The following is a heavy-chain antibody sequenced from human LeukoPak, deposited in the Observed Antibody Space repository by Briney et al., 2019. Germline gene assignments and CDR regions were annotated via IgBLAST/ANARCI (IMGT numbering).Heavy chain of an antibody. CDR2: IKYHGSDE. J-gene: IGHJ4*02. CDR1: GFTFSDYW. V-gene: IGHV3-7*01. D-gene: IGHD3-10*01. Sequence: PGGSLRLSCAASGFTFSDYWMSWVRQAPGKGLEWVANIKYHGSDEHYVDSVRGRFTISRDNAKNSLFLQMNSLRAVDTAVYYCARIGGSGTYWDYWGQGTLVTVSS. CDR3: ARIGGSGTYWDY.